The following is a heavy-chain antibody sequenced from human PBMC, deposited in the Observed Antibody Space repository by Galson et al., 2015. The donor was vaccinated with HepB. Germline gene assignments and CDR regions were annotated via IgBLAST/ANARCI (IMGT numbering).Heavy chain of an antibody. CDR3: GRDVYCSGNRCGLYGMDV. CDR2: IKQDGSEK. V-gene: IGHV3-7*05. D-gene: IGHD2-15*01. CDR1: GFTFSSYW. J-gene: IGHJ6*01. Sequence: SLRLSCAASGFTFSSYWMTWVRQAPGQGLEWVANIKQDGSEKYCVDSVKGRFTISRDNAKNSLYLQMNSLRAEDTAVYYCGRDVYCSGNRCGLYGMDVWGQGTTVTVSS.